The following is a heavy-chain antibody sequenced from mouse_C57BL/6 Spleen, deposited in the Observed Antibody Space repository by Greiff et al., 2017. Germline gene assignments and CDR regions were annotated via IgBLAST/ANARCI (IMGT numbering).Heavy chain of an antibody. CDR2: FYPGSGSL. D-gene: IGHD2-4*01. J-gene: IGHJ1*03. CDR1: GDTFTAYT. V-gene: IGHV1-62-2*01. Sequence: QVQLKESGAELVKPGASVKLSCKAFGDTFTAYTIHWVKQRSGQGLEWIGWFYPGSGSLQYNEKFKDNITLTADKSSSTVYMELSRLTSEDSAVYFCARRAHDYDVNFDVWGTGTTDTVAS. CDR3: ARRAHDYDVNFDV.